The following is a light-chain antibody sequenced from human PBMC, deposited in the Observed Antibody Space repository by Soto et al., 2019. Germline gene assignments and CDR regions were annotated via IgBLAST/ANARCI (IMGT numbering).Light chain of an antibody. Sequence: EVVLTQSPGTLSLSPGERATLSCRASQTVNNRYLAWYQQQPGQAPRLLIFGASNRATGSPDRFSGTGSGTDFTLTISRLEAEDLAVYYCHQFGSSPPWTFGQGTKVEIK. CDR2: GAS. J-gene: IGKJ1*01. V-gene: IGKV3-20*01. CDR3: HQFGSSPPWT. CDR1: QTVNNRY.